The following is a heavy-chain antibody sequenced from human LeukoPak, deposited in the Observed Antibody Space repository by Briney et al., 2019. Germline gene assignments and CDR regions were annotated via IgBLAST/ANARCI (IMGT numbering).Heavy chain of an antibody. V-gene: IGHV4-59*01. CDR1: GGFISSYY. Sequence: SETLSLTCTVSGGFISSYYWSWIRQPPGKGLEGIGYIYYSGSTNYNPSLKSRVTISVDTSKNQFSLKLSSVPAADTAVYYCARSAGGYSGYDYTADFDYWGQGTLVTVSS. D-gene: IGHD5-12*01. J-gene: IGHJ4*02. CDR2: IYYSGST. CDR3: ARSAGGYSGYDYTADFDY.